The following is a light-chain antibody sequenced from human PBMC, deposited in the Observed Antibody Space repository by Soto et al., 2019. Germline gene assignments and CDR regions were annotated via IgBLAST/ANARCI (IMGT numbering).Light chain of an antibody. CDR2: GAS. CDR1: QSVSSSY. Sequence: EIVLTQSPGTLSLSPGERATLSCRASQSVSSSYLAWYQQKPGQAPRLLIYGASSRATGIPDRFSGSGSGTDFTLTIISLEPEDFAVYYCQQYGISPLTFGGGTKVEIK. V-gene: IGKV3-20*01. J-gene: IGKJ4*01. CDR3: QQYGISPLT.